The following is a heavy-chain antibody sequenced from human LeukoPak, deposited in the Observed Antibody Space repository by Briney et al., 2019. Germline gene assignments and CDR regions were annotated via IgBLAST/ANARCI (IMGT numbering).Heavy chain of an antibody. CDR3: ARDRSATWYALDD. CDR1: GFKLEDFG. Sequence: PGESPRLSCSGSGFKLEDFGMNWVRQASGKGLEWVAGIGWDGGGTSYADSVRGRFSISRDNAKKSVYLQMNTLRAGDTALYYCARDRSATWYALDDWGQGTLVTVS. J-gene: IGHJ4*02. CDR2: IGWDGGGT. V-gene: IGHV3-20*04. D-gene: IGHD2-2*01.